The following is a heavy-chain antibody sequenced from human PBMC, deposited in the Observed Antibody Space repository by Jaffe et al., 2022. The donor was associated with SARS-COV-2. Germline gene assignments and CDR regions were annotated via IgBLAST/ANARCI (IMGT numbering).Heavy chain of an antibody. V-gene: IGHV3-15*01. CDR2: IKSKTDGGTT. CDR1: GFTFSNAW. D-gene: IGHD3-9*01. J-gene: IGHJ4*02. CDR3: TTDRDFDWLPNFDY. Sequence: EVQLVESGGGLVKPGGSLRLSCAASGFTFSNAWMSWVRQAPGKGLEWVGRIKSKTDGGTTDYAAPVKGRFTISRDDSKNTLYLQMNSLKTEDTAVYYCTTDRDFDWLPNFDYWGQGTLVTVSS.